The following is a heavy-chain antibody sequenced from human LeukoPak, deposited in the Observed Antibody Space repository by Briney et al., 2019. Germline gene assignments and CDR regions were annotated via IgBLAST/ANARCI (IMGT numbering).Heavy chain of an antibody. Sequence: ASVKVSCKASGYTFTDYYMHWVRQAPGQGFEWMGWINPNDGDTYYAQKFQGWVTMTRDTSISTAYMELSRLRSDDTAVYYCARRSRNTADDAFDIWGQGTMVTVSS. D-gene: IGHD5-18*01. CDR2: INPNDGDT. V-gene: IGHV1-2*04. CDR1: GYTFTDYY. J-gene: IGHJ3*02. CDR3: ARRSRNTADDAFDI.